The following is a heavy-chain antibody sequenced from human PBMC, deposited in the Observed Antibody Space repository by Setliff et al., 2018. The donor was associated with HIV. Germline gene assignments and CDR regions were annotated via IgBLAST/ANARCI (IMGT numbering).Heavy chain of an antibody. CDR1: RYSFTNYW. Sequence: GESLKISCKGSRYSFTNYWIGWVRQMPGKGLEWMGIINPGDSETRYNPPFQGQVTISADKSITTAYLQWSGLKASDTAIYYCARLGPGPMFRTNFDYWGQGTQVTVSS. J-gene: IGHJ4*02. V-gene: IGHV5-51*01. CDR2: INPGDSET. D-gene: IGHD3-10*01. CDR3: ARLGPGPMFRTNFDY.